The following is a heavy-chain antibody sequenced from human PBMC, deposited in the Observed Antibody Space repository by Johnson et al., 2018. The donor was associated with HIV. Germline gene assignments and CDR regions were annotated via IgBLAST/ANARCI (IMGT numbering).Heavy chain of an antibody. Sequence: VQLVESGGGLVQPGGSLRLSCAASGFTFNNYAMSWVRQAPGKGLAWVSNIRASGGATYYADSVKGRFTPPRDHSKNTLYLQMNSLRAEETAVYYCARGSSSKRAIRDAFDIWGQGTMVTVSS. CDR2: IRASGGAT. D-gene: IGHD6-13*01. J-gene: IGHJ3*02. CDR3: ARGSSSKRAIRDAFDI. CDR1: GFTFNNYA. V-gene: IGHV3-23*04.